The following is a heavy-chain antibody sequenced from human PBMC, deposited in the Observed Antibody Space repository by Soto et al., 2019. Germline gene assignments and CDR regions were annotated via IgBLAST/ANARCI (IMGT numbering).Heavy chain of an antibody. Sequence: QVQLVESGGGVVQPGRSLRLSCAASGFTFSSYGMHWVRQAPGKGLEWVAVISYDGSNKYYADSVKGRFTISRDNSKNTLYLKLNSLRAEDTAVYYCAGVLVPAAMKVHYYYYYGMDVWGQGTAVTVSS. J-gene: IGHJ6*02. CDR3: AGVLVPAAMKVHYYYYYGMDV. V-gene: IGHV3-30*03. D-gene: IGHD2-2*01. CDR1: GFTFSSYG. CDR2: ISYDGSNK.